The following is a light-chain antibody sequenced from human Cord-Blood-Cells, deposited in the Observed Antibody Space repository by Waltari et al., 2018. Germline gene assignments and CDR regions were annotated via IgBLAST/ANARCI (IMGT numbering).Light chain of an antibody. CDR1: SSDVGCYNF. J-gene: IGLJ3*02. Sequence: QSALTQPAPVSGSPGQSITISCTGTSSDVGCYNFVSWYQQHPGKAPKLMIYDVSKRPSGVSNRFSGSKSGNTASLTISGLQAEDEADYYCSSYTSSSTWVFGGGTKLTVL. CDR3: SSYTSSSTWV. CDR2: DVS. V-gene: IGLV2-14*01.